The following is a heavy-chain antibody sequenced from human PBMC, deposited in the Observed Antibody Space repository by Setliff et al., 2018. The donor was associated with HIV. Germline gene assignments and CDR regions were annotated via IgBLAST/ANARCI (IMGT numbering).Heavy chain of an antibody. CDR1: GYTFRSYD. J-gene: IGHJ4*02. CDR3: ARVSRSVRVVVRYSDY. Sequence: ASVKVSCKASGYTFRSYDIIWVRQAPGQGPEWMGWISTSNGNTHYVESLQGRVTMTTDTSTSTVYMEMASLRSDDTAVYYCARVSRSVRVVVRYSDYGGQGTLVTVSS. V-gene: IGHV1-18*01. D-gene: IGHD3-22*01. CDR2: ISTSNGNT.